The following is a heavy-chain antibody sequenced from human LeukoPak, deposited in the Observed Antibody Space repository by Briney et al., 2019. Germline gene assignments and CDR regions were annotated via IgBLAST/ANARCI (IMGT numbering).Heavy chain of an antibody. Sequence: GGSLRLSCAASGFTVSNNYMSWVRQAPGKGLEWVSVIYSGGGTYYADSVKGRFTISRDNAKNSLYLQMNSLRAEDTAVYYCARNKGSDYWGQGTLVTVSS. CDR1: GFTVSNNY. V-gene: IGHV3-53*01. CDR3: ARNKGSDY. J-gene: IGHJ4*02. CDR2: IYSGGGT. D-gene: IGHD1/OR15-1a*01.